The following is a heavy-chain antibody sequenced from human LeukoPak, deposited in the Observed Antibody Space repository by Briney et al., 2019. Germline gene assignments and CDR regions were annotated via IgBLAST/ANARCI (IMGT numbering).Heavy chain of an antibody. Sequence: GASVKVSCKASGYTFTDYYMNWVRQAPGQGLEWMGWIRPNSGGTNYAQKFQGRVTMTRDTSISTAYMELSRLTFDDTAVYYCGRKSAARKTSEFDYWGQGTLVTVSS. D-gene: IGHD6-6*01. J-gene: IGHJ4*02. V-gene: IGHV1-2*02. CDR3: GRKSAARKTSEFDY. CDR1: GYTFTDYY. CDR2: IRPNSGGT.